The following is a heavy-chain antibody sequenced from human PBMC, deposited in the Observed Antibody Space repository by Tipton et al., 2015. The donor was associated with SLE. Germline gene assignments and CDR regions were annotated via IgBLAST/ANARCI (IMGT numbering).Heavy chain of an antibody. V-gene: IGHV4-30-4*08. CDR3: VGGIDGTVAEH. Sequence: TLSLTCTVSGGSISSGDYYWSWIRQPPGKGLEWIGYIYYSGSTYYNPSLKSRVTISVDTSKNQVSLKLSSVTAADTAVYYCVGGIDGTVAEHWGQGTLITVSS. CDR2: IYYSGST. CDR1: GGSISSGDYY. D-gene: IGHD5-24*01. J-gene: IGHJ1*01.